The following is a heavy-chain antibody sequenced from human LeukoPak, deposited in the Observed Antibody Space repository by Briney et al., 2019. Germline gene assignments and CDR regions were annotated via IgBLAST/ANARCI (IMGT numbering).Heavy chain of an antibody. CDR3: AKTYVWGSYAFDI. CDR2: IRYDGSNK. CDR1: GFTFSSYG. J-gene: IGHJ3*02. Sequence: GGSLRLSCAASGFTFSSYGMHWVRQALGKGLEWVAFIRYDGSNKYYADSVKGRFTISRDNSKNTLYLQMNSLRAEDTAVYYCAKTYVWGSYAFDIWGQGTMVTVSS. V-gene: IGHV3-30*02. D-gene: IGHD3-16*01.